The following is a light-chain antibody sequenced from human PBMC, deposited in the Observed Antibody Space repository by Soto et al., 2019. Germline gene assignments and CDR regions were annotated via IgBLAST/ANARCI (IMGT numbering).Light chain of an antibody. CDR3: AAWDDSLSGVE. CDR2: RND. Sequence: QSVLTQPPSASGTPGQRVTISCSGSSSNIGGNTVDWYQQFPGTAPKLLIYRNDQRPSGVPDRFSGSKSGTSASLVISGLRSEDEADYYCAAWDDSLSGVEFGGGTKLTVL. CDR1: SSNIGGNT. V-gene: IGLV1-47*01. J-gene: IGLJ2*01.